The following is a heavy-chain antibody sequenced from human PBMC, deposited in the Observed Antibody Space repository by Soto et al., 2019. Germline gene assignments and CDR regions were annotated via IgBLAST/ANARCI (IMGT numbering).Heavy chain of an antibody. CDR3: ARTLVVVPAAPDNWLDP. J-gene: IGHJ5*02. CDR2: IYHSGST. CDR1: VGSISSINC. V-gene: IGHV4-4*02. D-gene: IGHD2-2*01. Sequence: SETLSLTCAFSVGSISSINCCIGVRQPPGKGLEGIGEIYHSGSTNYNPSRKSRDTISVDKSKNQFSLKLSSVTAAHTAVYYCARTLVVVPAAPDNWLDPWGQGTLVPV.